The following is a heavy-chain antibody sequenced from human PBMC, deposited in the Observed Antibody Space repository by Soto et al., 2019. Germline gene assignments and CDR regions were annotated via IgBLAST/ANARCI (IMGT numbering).Heavy chain of an antibody. CDR2: IYYSGST. CDR1: GGSISSYY. V-gene: IGHV4-59*08. J-gene: IGHJ3*01. Sequence: QVQLQESGPGLVKPSETLSLTCTVSGGSISSYYWSWIRQPPGKGLEWIGYIYYSGSTNYNPSLNSRVTISVDTSKNQFSLKLSSVTAADTAVYYSARFYGLEAFEFWGQGTMVTVSS. D-gene: IGHD4-17*01. CDR3: ARFYGLEAFEF.